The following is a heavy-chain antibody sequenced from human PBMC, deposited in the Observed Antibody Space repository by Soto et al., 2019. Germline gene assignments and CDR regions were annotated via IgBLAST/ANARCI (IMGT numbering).Heavy chain of an antibody. V-gene: IGHV1-46*01. J-gene: IGHJ4*02. D-gene: IGHD5-12*01. CDR2: INPSGGST. Sequence: ASVKVSCKASGYTFTSYYMHWVRQAPGQGLEWMGTINPSGGSTSYAQKFQGRVTMTRDTSTSTVYMELSSLRSEDTAVYYCARVYKDIVATMGYFDYWGQGTLVTVSS. CDR1: GYTFTSYY. CDR3: ARVYKDIVATMGYFDY.